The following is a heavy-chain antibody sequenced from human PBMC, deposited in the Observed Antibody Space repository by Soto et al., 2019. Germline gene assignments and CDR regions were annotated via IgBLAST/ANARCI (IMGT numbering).Heavy chain of an antibody. J-gene: IGHJ6*02. CDR3: ARDFSSSSSWYSYSSYGMDV. D-gene: IGHD6-13*01. CDR2: TYYRSKWYN. CDR1: GDSVSSNSAA. V-gene: IGHV6-1*01. Sequence: PSQTLSLTCAISGDSVSSNSAAWNWIRQSPSRGLEWLGRTYYRSKWYNDYAVSVKSRITINPDTSKNQFSLQLNSVTPEDTAVYCCARDFSSSSSWYSYSSYGMDVWGQGTTVTVSS.